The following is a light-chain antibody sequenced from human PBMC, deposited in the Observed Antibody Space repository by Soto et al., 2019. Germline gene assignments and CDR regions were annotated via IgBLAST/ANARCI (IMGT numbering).Light chain of an antibody. J-gene: IGLJ3*02. Sequence: QPVLTQPPSVSGAPGQRVTISCTGSGSNIGAGYDVHWYQHLPGTAPRLVIYENTKRPSGVPGRFSASKAGASASLAIAGLQEEDEADYYCQSYDKDFHWVFGGGTKLTVL. CDR2: ENT. CDR1: GSNIGAGYD. CDR3: QSYDKDFHWV. V-gene: IGLV1-40*01.